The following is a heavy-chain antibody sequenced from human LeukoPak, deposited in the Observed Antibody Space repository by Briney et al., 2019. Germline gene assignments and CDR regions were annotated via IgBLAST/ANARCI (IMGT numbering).Heavy chain of an antibody. J-gene: IGHJ6*03. CDR1: GLTLSSYA. V-gene: IGHV3-23*01. Sequence: PGGSLRLSCAASGLTLSSYAMSWVRQAPGKGLEWVSGISGSGGSTYYADSVKGWFTISRDNSKNTLYLQMNSLRAEDTAMYYCATTLLRASTYMDVWGKGTTVTVS. CDR2: ISGSGGST. CDR3: ATTLLRASTYMDV. D-gene: IGHD1-1*01.